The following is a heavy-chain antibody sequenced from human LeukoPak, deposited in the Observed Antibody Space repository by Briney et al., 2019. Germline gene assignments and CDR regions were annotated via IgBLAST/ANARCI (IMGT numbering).Heavy chain of an antibody. Sequence: ASVKVSCKASGYTFTSYGISWVRQAPGQGLEWMGWISAYNGNTNYAQKLQGRVTMTRNTSISTAYMELSSLRSEDTAVYYCARGLVPYSSSPFDPWGQGTLVTVSS. D-gene: IGHD6-13*01. CDR1: GYTFTSYG. J-gene: IGHJ5*02. V-gene: IGHV1-18*01. CDR2: ISAYNGNT. CDR3: ARGLVPYSSSPFDP.